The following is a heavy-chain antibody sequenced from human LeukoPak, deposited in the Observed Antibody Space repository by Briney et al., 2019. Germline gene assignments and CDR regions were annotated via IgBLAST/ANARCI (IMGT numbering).Heavy chain of an antibody. J-gene: IGHJ4*02. CDR3: ARYKFGSDYFDY. D-gene: IGHD3-10*01. Sequence: PSETLSLTCVVYGGSFSGYYWSWIRQPPGKGLEWIGEINHSGSTNYNPSLKSRVTISIDTSKKQFSLKLSSVTAADTAVYYCARYKFGSDYFDYWGQGTLVTVSS. CDR2: INHSGST. CDR1: GGSFSGYY. V-gene: IGHV4-34*01.